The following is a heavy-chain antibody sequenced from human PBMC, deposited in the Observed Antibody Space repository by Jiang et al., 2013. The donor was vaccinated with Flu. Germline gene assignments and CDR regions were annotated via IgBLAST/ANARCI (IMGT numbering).Heavy chain of an antibody. J-gene: IGHJ3*02. Sequence: SGAEVKKPGASVKVSCKASGYTFTSYDINWVRQATGQGLEWMGWMNPNSGNTGYAQKFQGRVTMTRNTSISTAYMELSSLRSEDTAVYYCARGVHYYDSSGPKLDAFDIWGQGTMVTVSS. CDR3: ARGVHYYDSSGPKLDAFDI. D-gene: IGHD3-22*01. V-gene: IGHV1-8*01. CDR2: MNPNSGNT. CDR1: GYTFTSYD.